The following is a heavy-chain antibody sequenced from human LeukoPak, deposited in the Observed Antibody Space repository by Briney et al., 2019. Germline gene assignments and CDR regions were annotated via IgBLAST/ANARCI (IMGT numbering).Heavy chain of an antibody. CDR3: TRGPSGSDY. J-gene: IGHJ4*02. CDR1: GYTLTELS. Sequence: ASVKVSCKVSGYTLTELSMHWVRQAPGKGLEWMGGFDPEDGETIYAQKFQGRVTMTRDTSINTAYMDLSSLRSDDTAVYYCTRGPSGSDYWGQGTLVTVSS. D-gene: IGHD3-10*01. V-gene: IGHV1-24*01. CDR2: FDPEDGET.